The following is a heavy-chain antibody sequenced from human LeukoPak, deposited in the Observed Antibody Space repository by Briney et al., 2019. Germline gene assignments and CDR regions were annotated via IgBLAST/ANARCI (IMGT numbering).Heavy chain of an antibody. CDR1: GYSFTSYW. J-gene: IGHJ4*02. CDR3: ARLLGNTAMVTSSFDY. CDR2: IYPGDSDT. Sequence: GESLKISCEGSGYSFTSYWIGWVRQMPGKGLEWMGIIYPGDSDTRYSPSFQGQVTISADKSISTAYLQWSSLKASDTAVYYCARLLGNTAMVTSSFDYWGQGTLVTVSS. V-gene: IGHV5-51*01. D-gene: IGHD5-18*01.